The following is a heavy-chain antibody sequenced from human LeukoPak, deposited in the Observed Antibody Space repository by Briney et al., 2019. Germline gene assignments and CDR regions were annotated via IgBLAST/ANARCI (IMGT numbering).Heavy chain of an antibody. D-gene: IGHD2-8*01. J-gene: IGHJ5*02. CDR3: ARRKYGVGYDP. V-gene: IGHV4-39*01. Sequence: SEALSLTCTVSGGSISSSSYYWGWIRQPPGKGLEWIGNGYSHGSTFYSPSLKGRVTMSVDASKTQFSLRLSSLSAADTAVYYCARRKYGVGYDPWGQGTLVTVSS. CDR2: GYSHGST. CDR1: GGSISSSSYY.